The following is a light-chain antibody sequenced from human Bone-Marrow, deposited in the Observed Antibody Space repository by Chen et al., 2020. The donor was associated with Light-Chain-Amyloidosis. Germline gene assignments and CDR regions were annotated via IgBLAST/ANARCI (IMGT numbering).Light chain of an antibody. CDR3: SSYTITNTLV. CDR2: EVN. J-gene: IGLJ1*01. CDR1: SSDVGGDNH. Sequence: QSALTQPASVSGSPGQSITISCTGTSSDVGGDNHVSWYQQHPDKAHKLMIYEVNNRPSWVPDRLSGSKSDNTASLTISVLQTEGEAYYFCSSYTITNTLVFGSGTRVTVL. V-gene: IGLV2-14*01.